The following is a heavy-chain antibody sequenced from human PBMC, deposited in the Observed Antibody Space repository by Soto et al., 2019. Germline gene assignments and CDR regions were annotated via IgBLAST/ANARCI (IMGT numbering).Heavy chain of an antibody. D-gene: IGHD2-15*01. Sequence: ASVKVSCKASGGTFSSYAISWVRQAPGQGLEWMGGIIPIFGTANYAQKFQGRVTMTRDTSTSTVYMELSSLRSEDTAVYYCARDASGFDYWGQGTLVTVSS. CDR2: IIPIFGTA. V-gene: IGHV1-69*05. J-gene: IGHJ4*02. CDR1: GGTFSSYA. CDR3: ARDASGFDY.